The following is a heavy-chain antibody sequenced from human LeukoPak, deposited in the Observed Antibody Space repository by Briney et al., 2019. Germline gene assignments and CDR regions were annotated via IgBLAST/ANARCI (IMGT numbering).Heavy chain of an antibody. CDR1: GFTFSSYA. J-gene: IGHJ4*02. CDR3: ARDVSAAAAAGSGGDY. CDR2: ISGRGGST. V-gene: IGHV3-23*01. D-gene: IGHD6-13*01. Sequence: GGSLRLSCAASGFTFSSYAMSWVRQAPGKGLEWVSTISGRGGSTYYADSMKGRFTISRDNSKNTLYLQMNSLRPEDTAVYYCARDVSAAAAAGSGGDYWGQGSLVTVSS.